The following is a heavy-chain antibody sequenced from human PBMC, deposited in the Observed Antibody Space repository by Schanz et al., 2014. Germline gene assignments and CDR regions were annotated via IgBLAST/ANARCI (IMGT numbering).Heavy chain of an antibody. V-gene: IGHV1-69*04. D-gene: IGHD3-16*01. CDR2: VIPIRGTA. Sequence: QVQLVQSGAEVKKPGSSVKVSCKASGGTFSSNGISWVRQAPGQGLEWMGRVIPIRGTAHYAQKFQARVTITADRSTSTTYMELSSLTSDDTAVYFCAREGGNGDYYFHYWGQGSLVTVSS. CDR3: AREGGNGDYYFHY. CDR1: GGTFSSNG. J-gene: IGHJ4*02.